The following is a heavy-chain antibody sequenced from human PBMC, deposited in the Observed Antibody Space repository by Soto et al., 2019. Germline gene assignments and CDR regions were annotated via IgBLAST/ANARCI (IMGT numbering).Heavy chain of an antibody. CDR3: ARGSGYYYWDDY. D-gene: IGHD3-22*01. V-gene: IGHV1-3*01. J-gene: IGHJ4*02. CDR1: GYTFTSYA. Sequence: ASVKVSFKASGYTFTSYAMHWVRQAPGQRFEWMGWINAGNGYTKYSQKFQGRVTITRDTSASTAYMELSSLRSEDTAVYYCARGSGYYYWDDYWGQGTLVTVSS. CDR2: INAGNGYT.